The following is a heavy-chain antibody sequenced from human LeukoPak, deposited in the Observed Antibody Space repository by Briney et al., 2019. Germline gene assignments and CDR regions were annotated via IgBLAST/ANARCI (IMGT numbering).Heavy chain of an antibody. V-gene: IGHV3-21*01. CDR2: ISSSSNYM. D-gene: IGHD6-13*01. Sequence: GGSLRLSCAASGFTFGRNAMNWVRQAPGKGLEWVSFISSSSNYMSYADSVKGRFTISRDNAKNSLYLQMNSLRAEDTAVYYCARPLDSSNNYFDYWGQGTLATVSA. CDR1: GFTFGRNA. J-gene: IGHJ4*02. CDR3: ARPLDSSNNYFDY.